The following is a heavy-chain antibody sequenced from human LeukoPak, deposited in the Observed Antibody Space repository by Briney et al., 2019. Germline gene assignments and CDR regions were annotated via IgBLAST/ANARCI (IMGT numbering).Heavy chain of an antibody. V-gene: IGHV1-2*04. CDR1: GYTFTGYY. Sequence: GASVKVSCKASGYTFTGYYMHWVRQAPGQGLEWMGWINPNSGGTNYAQKFQGWVTMTRDTSISTAYMELSRLRFDDTAVYYCAREGSIAAAGTLGYWGQGTLVTVSS. CDR2: INPNSGGT. CDR3: AREGSIAAAGTLGY. J-gene: IGHJ4*02. D-gene: IGHD6-13*01.